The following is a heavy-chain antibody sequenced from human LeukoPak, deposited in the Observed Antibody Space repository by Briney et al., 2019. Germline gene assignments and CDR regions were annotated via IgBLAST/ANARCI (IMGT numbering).Heavy chain of an antibody. D-gene: IGHD5-18*01. J-gene: IGHJ4*02. CDR1: GYTFTSYY. V-gene: IGHV1-46*01. CDR3: ALPFRGYTYGSSGGGADY. CDR2: INPSGGST. Sequence: ASVNVSCMASGYTFTSYYIHWVRQAPGQGLEWMGVINPSGGSTTYAQKFQGRVTVTGDTSTSTVYMELSSLRFEDTAVYYCALPFRGYTYGSSGGGADYWGQGTLVTVSS.